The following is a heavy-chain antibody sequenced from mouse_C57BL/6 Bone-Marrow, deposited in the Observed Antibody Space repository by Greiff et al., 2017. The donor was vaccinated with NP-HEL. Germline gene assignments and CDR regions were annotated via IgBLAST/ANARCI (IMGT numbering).Heavy chain of an antibody. Sequence: EVQLQQSGAELVRPGASVKLSCTASGFNIKDDYMHWVKQRPEQGLEWIGWIDPENGDTEYASKFQGKATITADTSSNTAYLQLSSLTSEDTAVYYCTPYYYGAYFDYWGQGTTLTVSS. CDR2: IDPENGDT. V-gene: IGHV14-4*01. CDR1: GFNIKDDY. J-gene: IGHJ2*01. CDR3: TPYYYGAYFDY. D-gene: IGHD1-1*01.